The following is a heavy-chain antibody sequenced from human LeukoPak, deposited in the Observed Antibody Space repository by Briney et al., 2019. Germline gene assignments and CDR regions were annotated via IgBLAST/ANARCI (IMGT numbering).Heavy chain of an antibody. CDR2: ISAYNGNT. V-gene: IGHV1-18*01. CDR3: ARIILREGGPFDP. J-gene: IGHJ5*02. CDR1: GGTFSSYA. D-gene: IGHD3-10*01. Sequence: GASVKVSCKASGGTFSSYAISWVRQAPGQGLEWMGWISAYNGNTNYAQKLQGRVTMTTDTSTSTAYMELRSLRSDDTAVYYCARIILREGGPFDPWGQGTLVTVSS.